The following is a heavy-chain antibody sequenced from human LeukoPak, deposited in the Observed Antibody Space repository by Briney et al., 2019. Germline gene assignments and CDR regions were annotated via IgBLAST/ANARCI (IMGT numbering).Heavy chain of an antibody. Sequence: SETLSLTCTVSGAYFTNYYWSFIRQPPGKGLEWIGFSSYNGNTNYNPSLKSRVTISVDMSKNQFSLRLKSVTAADTAVYYCARTTMVRGTYYMDVWGKGTTVTISS. D-gene: IGHD3-10*01. CDR2: SSYNGNT. CDR3: ARTTMVRGTYYMDV. J-gene: IGHJ6*03. V-gene: IGHV4-59*01. CDR1: GAYFTNYY.